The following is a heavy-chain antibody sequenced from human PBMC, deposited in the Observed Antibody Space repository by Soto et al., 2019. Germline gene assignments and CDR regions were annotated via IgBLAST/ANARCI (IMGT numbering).Heavy chain of an antibody. CDR1: GYTFNTYG. CDR3: AREVWGPVD. CDR2: ISAYDGKT. J-gene: IGHJ4*02. V-gene: IGHV1-18*01. Sequence: ASVKVSCKTSGYTFNTYGINWVRQAPGQGLELMGWISAYDGKTTYAEKFQGRVTLTTDTSTSTAYMELNSLRVDDTAVYYCAREVWGPVDWGQGTLVTVSS. D-gene: IGHD7-27*01.